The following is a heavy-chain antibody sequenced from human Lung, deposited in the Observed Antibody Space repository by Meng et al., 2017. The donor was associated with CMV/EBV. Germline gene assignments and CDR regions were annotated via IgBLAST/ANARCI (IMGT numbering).Heavy chain of an antibody. J-gene: IGHJ5*02. D-gene: IGHD2/OR15-2a*01. CDR1: GYTFTGYY. Sequence: SGYTFTGYYMHWVRQAPGQGLEWMGWINPNSGGTNYAQKFQGRVTMTRDTSISTAYMELRSLRSDDTAIYYCARARFYDTTANWFDPWGQGTLVTVSS. CDR2: INPNSGGT. V-gene: IGHV1-2*02. CDR3: ARARFYDTTANWFDP.